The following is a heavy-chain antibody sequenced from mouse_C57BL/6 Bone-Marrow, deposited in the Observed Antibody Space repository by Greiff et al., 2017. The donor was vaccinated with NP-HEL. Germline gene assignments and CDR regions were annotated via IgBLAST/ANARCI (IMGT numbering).Heavy chain of an antibody. CDR3: AREGGNLLPLYYYAMDY. V-gene: IGHV1-81*01. CDR2: IYPRSGNT. CDR1: GYTFTSYG. J-gene: IGHJ4*01. D-gene: IGHD1-1*01. Sequence: VQLVESGAELARPGASVKLSCKASGYTFTSYGISWVKQRTGQGLEWIGEIYPRSGNTYYNEKFKGKATLTADKSSSTAYIELRSLTSEDSAVYFCAREGGNLLPLYYYAMDYWGQGTSVTVSS.